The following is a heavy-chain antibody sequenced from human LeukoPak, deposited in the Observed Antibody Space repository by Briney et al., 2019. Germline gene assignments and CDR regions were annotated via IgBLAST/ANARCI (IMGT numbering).Heavy chain of an antibody. Sequence: SETLSLTCTVSGGSINSSDYYWSWIRQPPGKGLEWIGSIFYLGSTDYNPSLKSRVTMSVDTSKNQFSLKLRSVTAADTAVYYCARDHGGIVEPEGRFDPWGQGTLVTVSS. CDR3: ARDHGGIVEPEGRFDP. CDR1: GGSINSSDYY. CDR2: IFYLGST. D-gene: IGHD3-22*01. J-gene: IGHJ5*02. V-gene: IGHV4-30-4*01.